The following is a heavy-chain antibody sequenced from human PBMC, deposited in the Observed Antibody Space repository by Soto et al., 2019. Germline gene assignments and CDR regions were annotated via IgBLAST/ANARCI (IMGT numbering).Heavy chain of an antibody. CDR2: ISSSGSYI. CDR1: GISFYIYN. CDR3: ATEQWLDKRGHTYFDY. J-gene: IGHJ4*02. D-gene: IGHD6-19*01. Sequence: WWSTGLSCEAFGISFYIYNVDWFRQAQGKGLEWVSSISSSGSYIYYSDSVKGRFTISRDNPGNSLYLQMNSLTAEDTAVYFCATEQWLDKRGHTYFDYWGQGTPLTFSS. V-gene: IGHV3-21*01.